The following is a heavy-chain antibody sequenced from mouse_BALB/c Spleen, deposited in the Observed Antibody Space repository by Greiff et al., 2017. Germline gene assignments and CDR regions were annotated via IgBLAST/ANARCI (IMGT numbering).Heavy chain of an antibody. D-gene: IGHD3-3*01. V-gene: IGHV1S22*01. CDR2: IYPGSGST. CDR1: GYTFTSYW. CDR3: IRCGDCGVFVY. J-gene: IGHJ3*01. Sequence: LQQPGSELVRPGASVKLSCKASGYTFTSYWMHWVKQRPGQGLEWIGNIYPGSGSTNYDEKFKSKATLTVDTSSRTAYMQLSSLAYEDSAFYFCIRCGDCGVFVYRGEGTLVTVSA.